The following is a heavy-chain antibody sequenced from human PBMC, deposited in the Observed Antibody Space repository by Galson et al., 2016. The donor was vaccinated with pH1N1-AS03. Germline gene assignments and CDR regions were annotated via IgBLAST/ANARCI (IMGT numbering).Heavy chain of an antibody. J-gene: IGHJ3*02. CDR1: DDTFNSHG. D-gene: IGHD1-1*01. Sequence: QSGAEVKKPGASVKASCEASDDTFNSHGISWVRQAPGQGLEWMGWISANNGDTNYAQKFQGRVTMTTDTSTSTTYMELRSLRSDDTAVYYCARMEKRWGDAYDIWGQGTMVTVSS. CDR3: ARMEKRWGDAYDI. V-gene: IGHV1-18*01. CDR2: ISANNGDT.